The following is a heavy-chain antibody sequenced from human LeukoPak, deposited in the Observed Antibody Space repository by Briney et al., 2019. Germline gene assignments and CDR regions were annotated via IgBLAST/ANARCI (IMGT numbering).Heavy chain of an antibody. CDR1: GGSISTYF. D-gene: IGHD3-22*01. CDR3: ARTIYDSSGYYPLGWFDP. J-gene: IGHJ5*02. CDR2: IYYSGST. V-gene: IGHV4-59*08. Sequence: SETLSLTCAVSGGSISTYFWSWIRQPPGKGLEWIGNIYYSGSTYYNPSLKSRVTISVDTSKNQFSLKLSSVTAADTAVYYCARTIYDSSGYYPLGWFDPWGQGTLVTVSS.